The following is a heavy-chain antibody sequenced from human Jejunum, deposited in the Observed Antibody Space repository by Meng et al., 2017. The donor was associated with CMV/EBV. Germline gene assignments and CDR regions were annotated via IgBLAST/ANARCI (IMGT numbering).Heavy chain of an antibody. V-gene: IGHV4-59*13. CDR2: VFYTGST. CDR1: GGSFSDYS. J-gene: IGHJ4*02. D-gene: IGHD3-16*02. CDR3: ASHRYSAGYYSDY. Sequence: VSGGSFSDYSWTWFRKFPEKGLEWIGYVFYTGSTNYNPSLESRVSMSVDTSKKQFSLTLSAVTAADTAVYYCASHRYSAGYYSDYWAQGTLVTVSS.